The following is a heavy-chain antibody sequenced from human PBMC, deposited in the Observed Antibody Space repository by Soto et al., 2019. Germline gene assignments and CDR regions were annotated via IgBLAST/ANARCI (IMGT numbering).Heavy chain of an antibody. V-gene: IGHV1-2*02. CDR1: GYTFTGYY. D-gene: IGHD5-12*01. Sequence: GASVKVSCKASGYTFTGYYMHWVRQAPGQGLEWMGWINPNSGGTNYAQKFQGRVTMTRDTSISTAYMELSRLRSDDTAVYYCADRQPYSGYDLVWLDPWGQGTLVTVSS. CDR2: INPNSGGT. J-gene: IGHJ5*02. CDR3: ADRQPYSGYDLVWLDP.